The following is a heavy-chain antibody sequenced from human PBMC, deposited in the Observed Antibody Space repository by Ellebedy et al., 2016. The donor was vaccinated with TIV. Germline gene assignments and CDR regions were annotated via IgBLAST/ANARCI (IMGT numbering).Heavy chain of an antibody. CDR1: GGSISSSSSHY. Sequence: SETLSLTCTVSGGSISSSSSHYWGWIRQPPGKGLEWIGSINYSGSTYYNPSLKSRVTISVDTSKNQFSLKLNSVTAADTAVYYCARLYYDSGRSFYGMDVWGQGTTVTVSS. D-gene: IGHD3-10*01. V-gene: IGHV4-39*01. CDR3: ARLYYDSGRSFYGMDV. CDR2: INYSGST. J-gene: IGHJ6*02.